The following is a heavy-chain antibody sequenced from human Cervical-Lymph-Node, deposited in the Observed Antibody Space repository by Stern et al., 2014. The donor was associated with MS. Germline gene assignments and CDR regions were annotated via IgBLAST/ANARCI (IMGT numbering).Heavy chain of an antibody. Sequence: QVQLVESGAAVKRPGASVKVSCKASGYTFTGNYLHWVRQAPGQGLEWVGRINTGRGVTNYYQQFQGRGTLTRDTSISTAYMELRRVRSDDTAVYYCAKMGDPVTTTFDHWGQGTLVTVSA. D-gene: IGHD4-11*01. J-gene: IGHJ5*02. CDR2: INTGRGVT. CDR1: GYTFTGNY. V-gene: IGHV1-2*06. CDR3: AKMGDPVTTTFDH.